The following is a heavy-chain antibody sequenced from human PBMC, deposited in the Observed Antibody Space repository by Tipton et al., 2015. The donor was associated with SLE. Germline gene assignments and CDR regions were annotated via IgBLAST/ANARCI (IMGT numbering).Heavy chain of an antibody. CDR3: AKSAGGGYCSGGSCYPFDY. D-gene: IGHD2-15*01. Sequence: SLRLSCAASGFTFSDYAMNWVRQAPAKGLEWVSTIRGSGGTPYYADSVRGRFTISRDNSKNTLYLQMNSLRAEDTAIYYCAKSAGGGYCSGGSCYPFDYWGQAILVTVSS. CDR2: IRGSGGTP. J-gene: IGHJ4*02. V-gene: IGHV3-23*01. CDR1: GFTFSDYA.